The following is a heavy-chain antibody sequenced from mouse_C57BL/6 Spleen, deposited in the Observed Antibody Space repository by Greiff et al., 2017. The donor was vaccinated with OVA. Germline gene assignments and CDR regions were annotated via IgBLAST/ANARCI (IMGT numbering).Heavy chain of an antibody. V-gene: IGHV1-4*01. Sequence: VQLQQSGAELARPGASVKMSCKASGYTFTSYTMHWVKQRPGQGLEWIGYINPSSGYTKYNQKFKDKATLTADKSSSTAYMQLSSLTSEDAAVYYCARNYGSGWGYFDVWGTGTTVTVSS. CDR1: GYTFTSYT. CDR2: INPSSGYT. CDR3: ARNYGSGWGYFDV. D-gene: IGHD1-1*01. J-gene: IGHJ1*03.